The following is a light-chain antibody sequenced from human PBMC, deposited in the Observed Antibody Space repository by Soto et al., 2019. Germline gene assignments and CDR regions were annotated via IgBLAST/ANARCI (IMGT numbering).Light chain of an antibody. Sequence: QLVLTQPPSASGTPGQRVTISCSGGTSNIGTNTVNWFQQLPGTAPKLLLYSNNQRPSGVPDRFSGSKSGTSASLAISGLQSEDEADYYCAAWDDSLNALVFGGGTKLTVL. J-gene: IGLJ3*02. CDR2: SNN. CDR3: AAWDDSLNALV. V-gene: IGLV1-44*01. CDR1: TSNIGTNT.